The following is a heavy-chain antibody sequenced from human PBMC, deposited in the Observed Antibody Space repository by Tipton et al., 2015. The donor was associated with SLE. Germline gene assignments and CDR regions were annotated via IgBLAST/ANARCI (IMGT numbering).Heavy chain of an antibody. V-gene: IGHV4-39*07. CDR3: ARRPIAAAARGY. CDR1: GGSISSSSYY. CDR2: IYYSGST. D-gene: IGHD6-13*01. Sequence: TLSLTCTVSGGSISSSSYYWGWIRQPPGKGLEWIGSIYYSGSTYYNPSLKSRVTISVDTSKNQFSLKLSSVTAADTAVYYCARRPIAAAARGYWGQGTLVTVSS. J-gene: IGHJ4*02.